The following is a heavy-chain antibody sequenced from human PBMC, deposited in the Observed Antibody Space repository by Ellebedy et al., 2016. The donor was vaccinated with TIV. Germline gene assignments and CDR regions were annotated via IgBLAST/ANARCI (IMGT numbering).Heavy chain of an antibody. J-gene: IGHJ4*01. CDR3: AKGRGGGSDSSAPRYYFDS. CDR2: IYGNGGGI. Sequence: PGGSLRLSCTASRFNLSPFAMGWVRQTPGKGLEWVSGIYGNGGGISYSDSVKGRFTISRDNSKNTLYLQMNSLRAEDTSVYYCAKGRGGGSDSSAPRYYFDSWGLGTLVTVSS. V-gene: IGHV3-23*01. D-gene: IGHD6-19*01. CDR1: RFNLSPFA.